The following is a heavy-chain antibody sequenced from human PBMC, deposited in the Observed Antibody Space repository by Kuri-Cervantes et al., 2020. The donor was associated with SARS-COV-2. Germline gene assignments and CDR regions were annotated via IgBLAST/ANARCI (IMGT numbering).Heavy chain of an antibody. CDR2: IRYDGSNK. D-gene: IGHD3-3*01. CDR1: GFTFSSYG. V-gene: IGHV3-30*02. CDR3: AKDPLYRGTYDLGKLDY. Sequence: GESLKISCAASGFTFSSYGMHWVRQAPGKGLEWVAFIRYDGSNKYYADSVKGRFTNSRDSSKNTLYLEMNSLRVEDTAVYYCAKDPLYRGTYDLGKLDYWGRGTLVTVSS. J-gene: IGHJ4*02.